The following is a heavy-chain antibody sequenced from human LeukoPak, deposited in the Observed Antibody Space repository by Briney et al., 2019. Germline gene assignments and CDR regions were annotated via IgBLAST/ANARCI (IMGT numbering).Heavy chain of an antibody. Sequence: SETLSLTCTVSGGSISSSSYYWGWIRQPPGKGLVWIGSIYYSGSTYYNPSLKSRVTISVDTSKNQFSLKLSSVTAADTAVYYCALKPAYYDSSGSTDYWGQGTLVTVSS. V-gene: IGHV4-39*01. CDR3: ALKPAYYDSSGSTDY. J-gene: IGHJ4*02. D-gene: IGHD3-22*01. CDR2: IYYSGST. CDR1: GGSISSSSYY.